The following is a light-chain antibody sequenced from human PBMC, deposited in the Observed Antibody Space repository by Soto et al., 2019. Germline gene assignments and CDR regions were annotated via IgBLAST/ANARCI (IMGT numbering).Light chain of an antibody. V-gene: IGKV1-5*01. J-gene: IGKJ1*01. CDR3: QPYNGYGR. Sequence: DIQITHSPSTRSASVGDRVTITFRASQIISGWLALYQQRPGKAPKLLIYDDSSLESGVPSRFSGSGSGTEFNLTTDGLQPDDSANPYPQPYNGYGRVAQGTXVEIK. CDR1: QIISGW. CDR2: DDS.